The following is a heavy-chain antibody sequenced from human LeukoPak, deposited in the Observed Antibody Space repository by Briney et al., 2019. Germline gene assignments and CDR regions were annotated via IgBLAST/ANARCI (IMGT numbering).Heavy chain of an antibody. CDR2: IDPAGQT. V-gene: IGHV3-13*01. J-gene: IGHJ5*02. D-gene: IGHD4-17*01. CDR3: ASDYGDYGNWFDP. CDR1: GFTFSNYD. Sequence: GGSLRLSCVASGFTFSNYDMHWVRQGTGKGLEWIAAIDPAGQTWYSDSVKGRFTISRENAKNSLYLQMNSLRAEDTAVYYCASDYGDYGNWFDPWGQGTLVTVSS.